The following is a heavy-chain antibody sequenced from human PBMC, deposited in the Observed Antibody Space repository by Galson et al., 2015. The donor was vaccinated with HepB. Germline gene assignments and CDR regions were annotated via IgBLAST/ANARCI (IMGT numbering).Heavy chain of an antibody. J-gene: IGHJ4*02. V-gene: IGHV3-33*06. CDR3: AKDYGPCSGGSCYSDY. CDR2: IWYDGSNK. Sequence: SLRLSCAASGFTFSSYGMHWVRQAPGKGLEWVAVIWYDGSNKYYADSVKGRFTISRDNSKNTLSLEMNSLRAEDTALYYCAKDYGPCSGGSCYSDYWGQGTLVTVSS. CDR1: GFTFSSYG. D-gene: IGHD2-15*01.